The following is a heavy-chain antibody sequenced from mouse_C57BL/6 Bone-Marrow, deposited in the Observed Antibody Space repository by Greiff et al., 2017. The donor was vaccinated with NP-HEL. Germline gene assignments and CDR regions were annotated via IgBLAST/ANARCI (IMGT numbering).Heavy chain of an antibody. Sequence: VQLKESGPELVKPGASVKISCKASGYSFTGYYMNWVKQSPEKSLEWIGEINPSTGGTTYNQKFKAKATLTVDKSSSTAYMQLKSLTSEDSAVYYCARNDPFDYWGQGTTLTVSS. J-gene: IGHJ2*01. D-gene: IGHD2-3*01. CDR3: ARNDPFDY. CDR2: INPSTGGT. V-gene: IGHV1-42*01. CDR1: GYSFTGYY.